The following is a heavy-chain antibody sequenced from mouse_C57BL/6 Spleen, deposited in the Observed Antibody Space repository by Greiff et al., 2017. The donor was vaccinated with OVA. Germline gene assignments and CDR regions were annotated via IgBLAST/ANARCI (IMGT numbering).Heavy chain of an antibody. D-gene: IGHD1-1*01. Sequence: QVQLQQPGAELVRPGSSVKLSCKASGYTFTSYWMHWVKQRPIQGLEWIGRIDPNSGGTKYNEKFKSKATLTVDKPSSTAYMQLSSLTSEDSAVYYCAREERHYYGSSYYFDYWGQGTTLTVSS. CDR1: GYTFTSYW. J-gene: IGHJ2*01. CDR3: AREERHYYGSSYYFDY. CDR2: IDPNSGGT. V-gene: IGHV1-72*01.